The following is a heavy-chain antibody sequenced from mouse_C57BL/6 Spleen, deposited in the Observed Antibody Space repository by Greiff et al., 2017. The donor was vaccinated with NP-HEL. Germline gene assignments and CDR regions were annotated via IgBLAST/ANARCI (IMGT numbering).Heavy chain of an antibody. Sequence: EVHLVESGGDLVKPGGSLKLSCAASGFTFSSYGMSWVRQTPDKRLEWVATISSGGSYTYYPDSVKGRFTISRDNAKNTLYLQMSSLKSEDTAMYYCASSGNYYYDVWGTGTTVTVSS. D-gene: IGHD2-1*01. V-gene: IGHV5-6*01. J-gene: IGHJ1*03. CDR2: ISSGGSYT. CDR3: ASSGNYYYDV. CDR1: GFTFSSYG.